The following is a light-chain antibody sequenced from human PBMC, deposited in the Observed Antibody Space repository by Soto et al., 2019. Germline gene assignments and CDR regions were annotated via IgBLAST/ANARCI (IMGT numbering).Light chain of an antibody. CDR3: QQYNYYSRT. V-gene: IGKV1-5*03. CDR1: QGSSSY. Sequence: DIQMTQSPSALCASVGDRVTLPCRASQGSSSYVAWYQQKPGKAPKILMYKAASLERGGPSRFSGSGSGTEFTLTSSSLQPDDFATYYCQQYNYYSRTFGQGTKVDIK. J-gene: IGKJ1*01. CDR2: KAA.